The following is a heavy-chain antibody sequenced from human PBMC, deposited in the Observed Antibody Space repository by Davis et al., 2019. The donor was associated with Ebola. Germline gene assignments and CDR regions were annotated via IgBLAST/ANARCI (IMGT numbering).Heavy chain of an antibody. D-gene: IGHD2-21*02. CDR2: ISAYNGNS. Sequence: ASVTVSCKASGYTFTSHGISWVRQAPGQGLEWMGWISAYNGNSNYAQKLQGRVTMTTDTSTSTAYMELRSLRSDETAVYYCARARPLCGGDCYYAYWGQGTLVTVSS. CDR3: ARARPLCGGDCYYAY. CDR1: GYTFTSHG. J-gene: IGHJ4*02. V-gene: IGHV1-18*01.